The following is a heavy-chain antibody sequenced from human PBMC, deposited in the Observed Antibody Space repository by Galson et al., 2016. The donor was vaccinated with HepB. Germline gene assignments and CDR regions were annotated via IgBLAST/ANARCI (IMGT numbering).Heavy chain of an antibody. CDR1: GFSLSDSY. Sequence: SLRLSCAVSGFSLSDSYMTWVRQTPGERLEWVSVVYGGGTTHYADSVKGRFTISRDTSKNTVYLQMNSLRVEDTAVYYCVRNLYTTSRVSWGQGTVVTVSS. D-gene: IGHD2-2*02. CDR2: VYGGGTT. CDR3: VRNLYTTSRVS. J-gene: IGHJ5*02. V-gene: IGHV3-66*01.